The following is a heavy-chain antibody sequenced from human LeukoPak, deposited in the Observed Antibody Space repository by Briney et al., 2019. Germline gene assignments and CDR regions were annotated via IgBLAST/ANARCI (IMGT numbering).Heavy chain of an antibody. D-gene: IGHD2-15*01. CDR3: ASPLSGWFGFDY. CDR2: IIPIFGTA. J-gene: IGHJ4*02. V-gene: IGHV1-69*06. Sequence: SVKVSCKASGGTFSSDAISWVRQAPGQGLEWMGGIIPIFGTANYAQKFQGRVTITADKSTSTAYMELSSLRSEDTAVYYCASPLSGWFGFDYWGQGTLVTVSS. CDR1: GGTFSSDA.